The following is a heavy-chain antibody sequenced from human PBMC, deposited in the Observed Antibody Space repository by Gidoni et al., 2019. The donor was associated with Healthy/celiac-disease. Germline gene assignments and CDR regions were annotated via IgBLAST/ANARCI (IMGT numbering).Heavy chain of an antibody. CDR1: GFTFSSYA. CDR3: ARGGIAAARDAFDI. CDR2: ISYDGSNK. D-gene: IGHD6-13*01. Sequence: QVQLVESGGGVVQPGRSLRLSCAASGFTFSSYAMHWVRQAPGKGLEWVAVISYDGSNKYYADSVKGRFTISRDNSKNTLYLQMNSLRAEDTAVYYCARGGIAAARDAFDIWGQGTMVTVSS. V-gene: IGHV3-30*01. J-gene: IGHJ3*02.